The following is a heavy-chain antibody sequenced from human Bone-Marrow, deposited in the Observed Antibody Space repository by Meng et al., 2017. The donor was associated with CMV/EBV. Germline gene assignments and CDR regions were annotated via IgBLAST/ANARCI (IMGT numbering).Heavy chain of an antibody. J-gene: IGHJ5*02. V-gene: IGHV4-59*12. CDR3: ARDYCSSTSCYMAVALFDNWFDP. D-gene: IGHD2-2*02. Sequence: GSLRLSCSVSGGSISGYQWAWVRQAPGKGLEWIGHSTGSATYNPSLKSRVTISVDTSKNQFSLKLSSVTAADTAVYYCARDYCSSTSCYMAVALFDNWFDPWGQGTLVTVSS. CDR2: STGSA. CDR1: GGSISGYQ.